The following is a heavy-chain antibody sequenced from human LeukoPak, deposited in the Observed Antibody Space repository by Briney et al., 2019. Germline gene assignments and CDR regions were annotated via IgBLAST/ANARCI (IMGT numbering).Heavy chain of an antibody. J-gene: IGHJ4*01. CDR1: GGSISSYY. D-gene: IGHD1-26*01. CDR2: IYYSGST. CDR3: KRQVPGGEPNYFD. V-gene: IGHV4-59*08. Sequence: SETLPLTCTVSGGSISSYYWSWIRQPPGKGLEWIGYIYYSGSTNSNPSLKRRGTIQIDTQKKQFSLKLSSVTAADPAVSYRKRQVPGGEPNYFD.